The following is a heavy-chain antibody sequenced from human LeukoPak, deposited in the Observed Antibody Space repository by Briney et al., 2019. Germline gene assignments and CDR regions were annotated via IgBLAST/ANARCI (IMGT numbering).Heavy chain of an antibody. CDR2: INHSGST. Sequence: SETLSLTCAVYGGSFSGYYWSWIRQPPGKGLEWIGEINHSGSTNYSPSLKSRVTISVDTSKNRFSLKLSSVTAADTAVYYCARIAAVTTGNYYYYYMDVWGKGTTVTVSS. CDR3: ARIAAVTTGNYYYYYMDV. J-gene: IGHJ6*03. D-gene: IGHD4-17*01. V-gene: IGHV4-34*01. CDR1: GGSFSGYY.